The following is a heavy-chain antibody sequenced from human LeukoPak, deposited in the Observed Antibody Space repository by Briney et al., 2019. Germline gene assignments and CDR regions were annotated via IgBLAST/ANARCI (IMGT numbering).Heavy chain of an antibody. Sequence: ALVKASCKASGYIFTGSYMHWVGQAPGQGVEGMGWINPNSGGTNYAQKFQGRVTMTRDTSISIAYIELSRLKSDGTAVYFCARAPRWELLDGFDYWGQRTLVTVSS. J-gene: IGHJ4*02. V-gene: IGHV1-2*02. CDR3: ARAPRWELLDGFDY. CDR2: INPNSGGT. D-gene: IGHD1-26*01. CDR1: GYIFTGSY.